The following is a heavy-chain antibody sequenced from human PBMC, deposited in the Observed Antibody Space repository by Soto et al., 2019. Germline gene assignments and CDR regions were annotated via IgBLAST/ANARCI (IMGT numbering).Heavy chain of an antibody. V-gene: IGHV3-53*01. CDR3: ARVYYYDSSGSQGAFDY. Sequence: WGSLRLSCAASGFTVSSNYMSWVRQAPGKGLEWVSVIYSGGSTYYADSVKGRFTISRDNSKNTLYLQMNSLRAEDTAVYYCARVYYYDSSGSQGAFDYWGQGTLVTVSS. D-gene: IGHD3-22*01. CDR2: IYSGGST. J-gene: IGHJ4*02. CDR1: GFTVSSNY.